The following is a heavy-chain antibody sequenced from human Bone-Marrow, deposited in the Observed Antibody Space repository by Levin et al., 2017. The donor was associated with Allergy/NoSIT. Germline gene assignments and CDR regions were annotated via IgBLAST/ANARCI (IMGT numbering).Heavy chain of an antibody. Sequence: AGESLKISCAASGFTFSFYAMHWVRQAPGKGLEWVGVISYDGTNKYYADSVKGRFTISRDNSNNTLYLQMNSLRTEDTAVYYCATDSSSWYLLDYWGQGTLVTVSS. V-gene: IGHV3-30*04. D-gene: IGHD6-13*01. CDR1: GFTFSFYA. CDR2: ISYDGTNK. J-gene: IGHJ4*02. CDR3: ATDSSSWYLLDY.